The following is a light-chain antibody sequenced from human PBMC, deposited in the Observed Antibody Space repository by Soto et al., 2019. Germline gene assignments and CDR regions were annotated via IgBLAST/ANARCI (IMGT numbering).Light chain of an antibody. J-gene: IGLJ3*02. Sequence: QSVLTQPASVSGSPGQSITISCTGTSSDIGAYNFVSWFQHHPGKAPTLMIYEVSNRPSGVSDRFSGTKSDNTASLTISGLQAEDEADYYCTSFTNSNTWVFGGGTKLTVL. CDR3: TSFTNSNTWV. CDR2: EVS. CDR1: SSDIGAYNF. V-gene: IGLV2-14*01.